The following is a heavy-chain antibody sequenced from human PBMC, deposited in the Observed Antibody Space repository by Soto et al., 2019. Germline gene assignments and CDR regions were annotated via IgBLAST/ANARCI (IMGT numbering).Heavy chain of an antibody. CDR2: IYHSGST. J-gene: IGHJ4*02. CDR1: GGSISSSNW. V-gene: IGHV4-4*02. CDR3: ARHYWLRQLRYPDY. Sequence: PSETLSLTCAVSGGSISSSNWWSWVRQPPGKGLEWIGEIYHSGSTNYNPSLKSRVTISVDKSKNQFSLKLSSVTAADTAVYYCARHYWLRQLRYPDYWGQGTLVTVSS. D-gene: IGHD3-9*01.